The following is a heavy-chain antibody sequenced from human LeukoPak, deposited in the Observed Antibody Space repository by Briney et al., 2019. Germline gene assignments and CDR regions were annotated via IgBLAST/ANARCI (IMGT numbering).Heavy chain of an antibody. Sequence: GGSLRLSCAASGFTFSNYWMNWVRQAPGKGLMWVSHINPGDGSTTGYADSVKGRFTVSRGNAKNTLYLQMSSLKDEDTAVYYCVRDGAGTIPYDLWGQGTLVTVSS. J-gene: IGHJ4*01. V-gene: IGHV3-74*01. CDR1: GFTFSNYW. CDR2: INPGDGSTT. CDR3: VRDGAGTIPYDL. D-gene: IGHD3-22*01.